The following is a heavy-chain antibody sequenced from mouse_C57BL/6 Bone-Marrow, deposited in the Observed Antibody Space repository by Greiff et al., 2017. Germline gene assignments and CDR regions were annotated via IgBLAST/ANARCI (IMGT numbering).Heavy chain of an antibody. V-gene: IGHV1-63*01. Sequence: VKLVESGAELVRPGTSVKMSCKASGYTFTNYWIGWAKQRPGHGLEWIGDIYPGGGYTNYNEKFKGKATLTADKSSSTAYMQFSSLTSEDSAIYYCARGDYYGSSFAYWGQGTPVTVSA. CDR1: GYTFTNYW. CDR3: ARGDYYGSSFAY. J-gene: IGHJ3*01. CDR2: IYPGGGYT. D-gene: IGHD1-1*01.